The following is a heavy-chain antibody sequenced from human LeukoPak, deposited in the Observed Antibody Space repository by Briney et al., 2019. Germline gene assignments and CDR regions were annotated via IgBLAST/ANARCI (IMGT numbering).Heavy chain of an antibody. D-gene: IGHD2-2*01. V-gene: IGHV3-73*01. CDR3: ASSPTYYCSSTSRYQNAFDI. CDR1: GFTFSGSA. J-gene: IGHJ3*02. CDR2: IRSKANSYAT. Sequence: QPGGSLRLSCAASGFTFSGSAMHWVRQASGKGLEWVGRIRSKANSYATAYAASVKGRFTISRDDSKNTAYLQMNSLKTEDTAVYYCASSPTYYCSSTSRYQNAFDIWGQGTMVTVSS.